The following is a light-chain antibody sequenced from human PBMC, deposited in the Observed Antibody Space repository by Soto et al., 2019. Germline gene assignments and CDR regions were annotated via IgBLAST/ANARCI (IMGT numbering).Light chain of an antibody. V-gene: IGLV2-8*01. Sequence: QSVLTQPPSASGSPGQSVAISCTGTASDIGGYTFVSWYQQHPGKAPKLLIYDVNKRPSRVPDRFSGSKSGNTASLTVSGLQAEDEADYYCSAHGGTNPYVFGTGTKVTVL. CDR3: SAHGGTNPYV. CDR2: DVN. CDR1: ASDIGGYTF. J-gene: IGLJ1*01.